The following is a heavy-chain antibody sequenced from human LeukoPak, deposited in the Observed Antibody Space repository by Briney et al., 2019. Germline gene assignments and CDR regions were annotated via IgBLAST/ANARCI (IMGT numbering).Heavy chain of an antibody. J-gene: IGHJ5*02. V-gene: IGHV4-34*01. Sequence: PSETLSLTCAVYGGSSSGYYWSWIRQPPGKGLEWIGEINHRGSTNYHPSLKSRVTISVETSKNEFSLKLSSVTAADTAVYYCARVLPTMVRGNWFDPWGQGTLVTVSS. CDR3: ARVLPTMVRGNWFDP. CDR1: GGSSSGYY. CDR2: INHRGST. D-gene: IGHD3-10*01.